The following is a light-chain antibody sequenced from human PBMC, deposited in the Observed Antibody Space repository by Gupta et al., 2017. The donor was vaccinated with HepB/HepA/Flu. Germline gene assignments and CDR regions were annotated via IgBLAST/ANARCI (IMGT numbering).Light chain of an antibody. J-gene: IGKJ4*01. CDR3: QQYCSSLT. V-gene: IGKV3-20*01. CDR1: QSVSSSY. CDR2: GAS. Sequence: EIVLTQSPGTLSLSPGERATLSCRASQSVSSSYLAWYQQKPGQAPRLIIYGASSRATGITDRFSGSGSGKDFTLTSSRLEYEDFAVYYWQQYCSSLTFGRGTKVEIK.